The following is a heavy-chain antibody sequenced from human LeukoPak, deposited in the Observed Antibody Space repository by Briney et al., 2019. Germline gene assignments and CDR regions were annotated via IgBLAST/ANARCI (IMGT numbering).Heavy chain of an antibody. J-gene: IGHJ3*02. D-gene: IGHD6-13*01. Sequence: GGSLRLSCAGSGFSLSTFWMHWVRQAPGKGLEWVSSISSSSSYIYYADSVKGRFTISRDNAKNSLYLQMNSLRAEDTAVYYCARGRYSSSWGNAFDIWGQGTMVTVSS. CDR3: ARGRYSSSWGNAFDI. V-gene: IGHV3-21*01. CDR1: GFSLSTFW. CDR2: ISSSSSYI.